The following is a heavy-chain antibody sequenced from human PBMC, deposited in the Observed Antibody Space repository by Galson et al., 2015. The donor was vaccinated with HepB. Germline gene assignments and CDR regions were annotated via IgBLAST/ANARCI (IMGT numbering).Heavy chain of an antibody. V-gene: IGHV3-33*01. CDR1: GFTFSSYG. J-gene: IGHJ6*03. CDR3: ARDGLLWFGELFYYYYYYMDV. Sequence: LRLSCAASGFTFSSYGMHWVRQAPGKGLEWVAVIWYDGSNKYYADSVKGRFTISRDNSKNTLYLQMNSLRAEDTAVYYCARDGLLWFGELFYYYYYYMDVWGKGTTVTVSS. D-gene: IGHD3-10*01. CDR2: IWYDGSNK.